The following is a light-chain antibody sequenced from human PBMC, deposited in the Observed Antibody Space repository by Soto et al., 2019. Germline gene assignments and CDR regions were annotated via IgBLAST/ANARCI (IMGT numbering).Light chain of an antibody. CDR3: QQYDRPTGT. Sequence: EIVLTQSPGTLSLSPVERATLSCIASQSVSSYYLAWYQQKPGQAPRLLIYGASSRATGIPDRFSGSGSGTDFTLTISRLEPEDFAVYYCQQYDRPTGTFGQGTKVDIK. V-gene: IGKV3-20*01. CDR1: QSVSSYY. CDR2: GAS. J-gene: IGKJ1*01.